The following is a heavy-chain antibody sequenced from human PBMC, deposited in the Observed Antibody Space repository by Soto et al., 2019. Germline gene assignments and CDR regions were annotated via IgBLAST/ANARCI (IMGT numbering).Heavy chain of an antibody. CDR2: IYPGDSDT. D-gene: IGHD3-16*02. CDR3: AREVVRYDYVWGSYPGY. CDR1: GYSFTSYW. J-gene: IGHJ4*02. V-gene: IGHV5-51*01. Sequence: GESLKISCKGSGYSFTSYWIGWVRQIPGKGLEWMGIIYPGDSDTRYSPSFQGQVTISADKSISTAYLQWSSLKASDTAMYYCAREVVRYDYVWGSYPGYWGQGTLVTVSS.